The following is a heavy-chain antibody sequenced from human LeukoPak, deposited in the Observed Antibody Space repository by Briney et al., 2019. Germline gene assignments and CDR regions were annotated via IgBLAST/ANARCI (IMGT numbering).Heavy chain of an antibody. D-gene: IGHD3-10*01. J-gene: IGHJ6*01. Sequence: GGSLRLPCAASRLTFSSCDMQWVRHARGKGLEWVAVISYDGSNKYYADSVERRFPISRHNSKNTLYLQMNSLRAEDTDVSYCARGLPHYYGSGSYSNYYYFVMYVWGKGATVTVSS. V-gene: IGHV3-30*04. CDR1: RLTFSSCD. CDR3: ARGLPHYYGSGSYSNYYYFVMYV. CDR2: ISYDGSNK.